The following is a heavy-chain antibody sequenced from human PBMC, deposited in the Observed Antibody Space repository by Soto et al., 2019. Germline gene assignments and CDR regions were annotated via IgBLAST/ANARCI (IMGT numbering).Heavy chain of an antibody. D-gene: IGHD1-26*01. Sequence: EVQLVESGGGLVKPGGSLRLSCAASGFTFSSYSMNWVRQAPGKGLEWVSSISSSSSYIYYADSVKGRFTISRDNAKNSLYLQMNSLRAEDTAVYYCAKPEGELLLLDYWGQGTLVTVSS. V-gene: IGHV3-21*01. CDR2: ISSSSSYI. CDR3: AKPEGELLLLDY. CDR1: GFTFSSYS. J-gene: IGHJ4*02.